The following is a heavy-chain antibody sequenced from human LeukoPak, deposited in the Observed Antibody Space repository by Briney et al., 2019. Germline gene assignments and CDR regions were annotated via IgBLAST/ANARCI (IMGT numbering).Heavy chain of an antibody. CDR1: GGSFSGYY. CDR3: ARGNHGAAADPYDY. CDR2: INHSGST. D-gene: IGHD6-13*01. V-gene: IGHV4-34*01. J-gene: IGHJ4*02. Sequence: SETLSFTCAVYGGSFSGYYWSWIRQPPGKGLEWIGEINHSGSTNYNPSLKSRVTISVDTSKNQFSLKLSSVTAADTAVYYCARGNHGAAADPYDYWGQGTLVTVSS.